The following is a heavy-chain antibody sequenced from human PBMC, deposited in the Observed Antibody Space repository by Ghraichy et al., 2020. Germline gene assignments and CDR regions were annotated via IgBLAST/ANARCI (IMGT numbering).Heavy chain of an antibody. J-gene: IGHJ5*02. CDR3: ARERIVVVPAAISSPLGWFDP. V-gene: IGHV4-34*01. D-gene: IGHD2-2*02. Sequence: EPLSLTCAVYGGSFSGYYWSWIRQPPGKGLEWIGEINHSGSTNYNPSLKSRVTISVDTSKNQFSLKLSSVTAADTAVYYCARERIVVVPAAISSPLGWFDPWGQGTLVTVSS. CDR2: INHSGST. CDR1: GGSFSGYY.